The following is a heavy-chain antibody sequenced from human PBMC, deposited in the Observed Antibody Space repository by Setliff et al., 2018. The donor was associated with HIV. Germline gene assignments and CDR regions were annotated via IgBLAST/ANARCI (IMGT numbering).Heavy chain of an antibody. V-gene: IGHV4-38-2*02. CDR1: GFSIGNFYY. D-gene: IGHD3-10*01. CDR3: AKGFTMVRGAADYYFYYMDV. J-gene: IGHJ6*03. CDR2: MYPNGRT. Sequence: SETLSLTCNVSGFSIGNFYYWGWVRQPPGKGLEWVGSMYPNGRTYYNPSVKSRVTISVDTSKNQFFLKLSSVTAADTAVYYCAKGFTMVRGAADYYFYYMDVWGKGTTVTVSS.